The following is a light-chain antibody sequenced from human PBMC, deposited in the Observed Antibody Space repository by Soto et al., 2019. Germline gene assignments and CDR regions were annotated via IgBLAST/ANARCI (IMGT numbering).Light chain of an antibody. CDR1: QSISSSY. Sequence: EIVLTQYPGTLSLSPGERATLSCRASQSISSSYLVWYQQKPGQAPRLLIYGASSRATGIPDRFSGSGSGTDFTLTISRLEPEDFAVYYCQQYGGSPFTFGPGTKVDIK. V-gene: IGKV3-20*01. J-gene: IGKJ3*01. CDR3: QQYGGSPFT. CDR2: GAS.